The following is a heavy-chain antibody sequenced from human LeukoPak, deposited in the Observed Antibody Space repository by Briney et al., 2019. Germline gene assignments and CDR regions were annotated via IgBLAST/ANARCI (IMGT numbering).Heavy chain of an antibody. D-gene: IGHD4-23*01. CDR1: GGTFITDA. CDR3: ARDLYYGGNSGFLFFGY. V-gene: IGHV1-69*10. J-gene: IGHJ4*02. Sequence: GASVTVSSKASGGTFITDAICCVRQAPGHGRGWMGRIIPILGIANYAQKFQGRVTITADKSTSTAYMELSSLRSEDTAVYYCARDLYYGGNSGFLFFGYWGQGTLVTVSS. CDR2: IIPILGIA.